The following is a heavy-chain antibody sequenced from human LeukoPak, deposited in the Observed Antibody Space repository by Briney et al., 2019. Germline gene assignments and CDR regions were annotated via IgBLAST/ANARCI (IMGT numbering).Heavy chain of an antibody. V-gene: IGHV3-20*04. CDR3: ARSEGARYYDSSGYYFVNLDY. Sequence: RTGGSLRLSCAASGFTFDDYGMSWVRQAPGTGLEWVSGINWNGGSTGYADSVKGRFTISRDNAKNSLYLQMNSQRAEDTALYYCARSEGARYYDSSGYYFVNLDYWGQGTLVTVSS. CDR2: INWNGGST. CDR1: GFTFDDYG. J-gene: IGHJ4*02. D-gene: IGHD3-22*01.